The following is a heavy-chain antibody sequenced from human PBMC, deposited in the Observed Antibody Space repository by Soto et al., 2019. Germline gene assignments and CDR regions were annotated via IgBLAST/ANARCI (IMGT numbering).Heavy chain of an antibody. CDR2: VSAYNGNT. D-gene: IGHD5-18*01. J-gene: IGHJ4*02. Sequence: QVPLVQSGAEVKKPGASVKVSCKASGYTFTSYGISWVRQAPGQGLEWMGWVSAYNGNTTYAQKLQGRVTMTPDTSRGTGYMELRSLRSGDTAVYYCGLGGGYRYGSEGYWGQGTLVTVSS. V-gene: IGHV1-18*01. CDR3: GLGGGYRYGSEGY. CDR1: GYTFTSYG.